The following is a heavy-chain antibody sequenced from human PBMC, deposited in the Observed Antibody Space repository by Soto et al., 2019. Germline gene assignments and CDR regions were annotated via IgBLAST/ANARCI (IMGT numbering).Heavy chain of an antibody. CDR3: ARSRGGGYELDY. CDR1: GFTFSSYS. Sequence: EVQLVESGGGLVKPGGSLRLSCAASGFTFSSYSMNWVRQAPGKGLEWVSSISSSSSYIYYADSVKGRFTISRDNAKNSLYLQMNSMRVEETAGYYGARSRGGGYELDYWGQGTLVTVSS. J-gene: IGHJ4*02. V-gene: IGHV3-21*06. CDR2: ISSSSSYI. D-gene: IGHD1-26*01.